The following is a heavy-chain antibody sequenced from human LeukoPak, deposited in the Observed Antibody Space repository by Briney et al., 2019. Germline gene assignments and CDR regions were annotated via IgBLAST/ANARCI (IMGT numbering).Heavy chain of an antibody. D-gene: IGHD6-13*01. J-gene: IGHJ6*03. CDR2: IIPIFGTA. CDR1: GGTFSSYA. V-gene: IGHV1-69*05. CDR3: ARGTAAGTYYYYYMDV. Sequence: SVKVSCKASGGTFSSYAISWVRQAPGQGLEWMGGIIPIFGTANYAQKFQGRVTTTTDESTSTAYMELSSLRSEDTAVYYCARGTAAGTYYYYYMDVWGKGTTVTVSS.